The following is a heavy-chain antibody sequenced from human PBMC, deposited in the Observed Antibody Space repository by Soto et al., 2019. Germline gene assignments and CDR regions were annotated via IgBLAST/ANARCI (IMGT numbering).Heavy chain of an antibody. CDR3: ARAKCLQQRGGSDY. D-gene: IGHD6-13*01. CDR2: MNTNSGNT. V-gene: IGHV1-8*01. Sequence: QVQLVQSGAEVKKPGASVKVSCKASGYTFTSYDINWVRQATGQGLEWMGWMNTNSGNTGYAQKFQGRVTMTMNTSISTAYMELSSLRSEDTAVYYCARAKCLQQRGGSDYWGQGTLVTVSS. J-gene: IGHJ4*02. CDR1: GYTFTSYD.